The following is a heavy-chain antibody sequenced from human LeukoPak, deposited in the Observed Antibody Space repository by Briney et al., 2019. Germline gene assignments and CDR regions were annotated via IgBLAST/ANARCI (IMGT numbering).Heavy chain of an antibody. Sequence: PSETLSLTCAVYGGSFSGYYWSWIRQPPGKGLEWIGEINHSGSTNYNPSLKSRVTISVDTSKNQFSLKLSSVTAADTAVYYCAREGPDAFDIWGQGTMVTVSS. CDR2: INHSGST. J-gene: IGHJ3*02. V-gene: IGHV4-34*01. CDR3: AREGPDAFDI. CDR1: GGSFSGYY.